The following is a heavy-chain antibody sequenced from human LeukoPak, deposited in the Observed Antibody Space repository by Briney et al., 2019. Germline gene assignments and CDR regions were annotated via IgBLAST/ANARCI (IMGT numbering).Heavy chain of an antibody. CDR3: AKRDSSGSYPYYFDS. CDR1: GFTFSTHA. J-gene: IGHJ4*02. CDR2: IGGSDGST. V-gene: IGHV3-23*01. D-gene: IGHD3-22*01. Sequence: GGSLRLSCVASGFTFSTHAMSWVRLAPGKGLEWVSAIGGSDGSTYYADSVKGRFTISRDNSKDTLYLQMNSLRAEDTAVYYCAKRDSSGSYPYYFDSWGRGTLVTVSS.